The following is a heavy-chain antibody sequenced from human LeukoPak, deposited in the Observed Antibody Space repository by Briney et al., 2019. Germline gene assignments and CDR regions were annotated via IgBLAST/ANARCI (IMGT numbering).Heavy chain of an antibody. D-gene: IGHD6-19*01. CDR2: VSYDESKT. J-gene: IGHJ4*02. Sequence: GTSLRLSCAASGFIFSNAGLHWVRQAPGRGLEWVAVVSYDESKTHYADSVKGRFTISRDNSKSTLFLQMNSLRAEDTAVYYCARKNSSGWFNVLKRPYYFDYWGQGTLVTVSS. CDR3: ARKNSSGWFNVLKRPYYFDY. CDR1: GFIFSNAG. V-gene: IGHV3-30*03.